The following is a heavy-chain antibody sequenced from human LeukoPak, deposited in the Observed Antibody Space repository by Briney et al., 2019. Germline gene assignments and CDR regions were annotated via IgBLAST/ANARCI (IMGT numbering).Heavy chain of an antibody. V-gene: IGHV3-23*01. CDR1: GFTFSSYA. CDR2: ISGIGGST. J-gene: IGHJ3*02. CDR3: AKSGGMVRGVIRAFDI. D-gene: IGHD3-10*01. Sequence: GGSLRLSCAASGFTFSSYAMSWVRQAPGKGLEWVSAISGIGGSTYYEDSVKGRFTISRDNSKNTLYLKMNSLRAEDTAVYYCAKSGGMVRGVIRAFDIWGQGTMVTVSS.